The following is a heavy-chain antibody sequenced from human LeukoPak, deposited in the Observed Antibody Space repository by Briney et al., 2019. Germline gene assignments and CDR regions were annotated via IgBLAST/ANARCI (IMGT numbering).Heavy chain of an antibody. V-gene: IGHV4-4*02. J-gene: IGHJ4*02. Sequence: SETLSLTCTVSSDSIFTSNWWSWVRQPPGKGLEWIGQIFHSGSTSYSPSLKSRVTISMDKSKNQISLRLTSVTAADTAVYYCARAPTKRVPEDYWGQGTLVTVSS. CDR2: IFHSGST. D-gene: IGHD2-2*01. CDR3: ARAPTKRVPEDY. CDR1: SDSIFTSNW.